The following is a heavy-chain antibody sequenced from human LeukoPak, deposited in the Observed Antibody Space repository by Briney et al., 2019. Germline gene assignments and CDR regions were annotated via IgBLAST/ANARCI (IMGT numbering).Heavy chain of an antibody. J-gene: IGHJ4*02. CDR3: ARANQIHRRYYYGSGIPTGFDY. CDR2: INHSGST. Sequence: SETLSLTCAVYGGSFSGYYWSWIRQPPGKGLEWIGEINHSGSTNYNPSLKSRVTISVDTSKNQFSLKLSSVTAADTAVYYCARANQIHRRYYYGSGIPTGFDYWGQGTMVTVSS. D-gene: IGHD3-10*01. V-gene: IGHV4-34*01. CDR1: GGSFSGYY.